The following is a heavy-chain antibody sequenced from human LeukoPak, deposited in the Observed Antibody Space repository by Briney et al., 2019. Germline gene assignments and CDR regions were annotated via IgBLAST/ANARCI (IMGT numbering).Heavy chain of an antibody. J-gene: IGHJ4*02. Sequence: GGSLRLSCAASGFTFSSYAMSWVRQAPGKGLEWVSAISGSGGSTYYADSVKGRFTISRDNSKNTLYLQINSLRAEDTAVYYCAKDPSVYHGDYIIRWGQGTLVTVSS. V-gene: IGHV3-23*01. CDR2: ISGSGGST. CDR3: AKDPSVYHGDYIIR. CDR1: GFTFSSYA. D-gene: IGHD4-17*01.